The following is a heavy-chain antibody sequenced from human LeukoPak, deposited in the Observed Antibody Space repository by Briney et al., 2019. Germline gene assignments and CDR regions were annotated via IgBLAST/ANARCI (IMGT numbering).Heavy chain of an antibody. J-gene: IGHJ4*02. Sequence: SQTLSLTCTVSGGSISSGDNYWSWIRQHPGKGLEWIGYIYYSGSTYYNPSLQSRVTISVDTSKNQFSLKLSSVTAADTAVYYCARGIYDYGDYATLFDFWGQGTLVTVSS. CDR3: ARGIYDYGDYATLFDF. V-gene: IGHV4-31*03. CDR2: IYYSGST. CDR1: GGSISSGDNY. D-gene: IGHD4-17*01.